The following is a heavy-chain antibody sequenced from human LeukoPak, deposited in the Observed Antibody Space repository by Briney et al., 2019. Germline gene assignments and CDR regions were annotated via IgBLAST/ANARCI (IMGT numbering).Heavy chain of an antibody. CDR3: ARSYSSGPFDL. D-gene: IGHD6-19*01. V-gene: IGHV4-59*01. Sequence: SETLSLTCTVSGDSISSYYWNWIRQPPGKGLEWIGYIYYSGSTKYNASLKSRVTMSLDTSNNQFSLKLRSMTAADTAVHYCARSYSSGPFDLWGQGTLVIASS. J-gene: IGHJ4*02. CDR2: IYYSGST. CDR1: GDSISSYY.